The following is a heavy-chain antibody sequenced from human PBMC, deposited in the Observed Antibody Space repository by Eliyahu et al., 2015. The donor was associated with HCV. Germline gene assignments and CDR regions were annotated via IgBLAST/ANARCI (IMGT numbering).Heavy chain of an antibody. CDR1: GFXFXXXA. J-gene: IGHJ6*02. CDR2: ISYDHNSK. CDR3: AKGRAYYYDSRGPSPYHGMDV. D-gene: IGHD3-22*01. V-gene: IGHV3-30*15. Sequence: QVQLLESGGGVVPAGGALSLSCVDSGFXFXXXAXXWVRQAPGKGLEWLAVISYDHNSKYYAESVRGRIPISRDNSQKTLHLQMSNLRPEDTGVYYCAKGRAYYYDSRGPSPYHGMDVWGQGTTVIVSS.